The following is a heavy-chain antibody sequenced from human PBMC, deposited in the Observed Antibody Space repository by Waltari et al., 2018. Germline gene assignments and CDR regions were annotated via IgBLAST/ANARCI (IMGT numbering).Heavy chain of an antibody. CDR3: ARRKDYYDLYFDY. Sequence: QVQLQESGPGLVRPSQTLSLTCTVSGGSISSGDYSWSWIRRPPGKGLEWIGYIYYSGSTSYNPSLKSRVTISVDTSKNQFSLKLSSVTAADTAVYYCARRKDYYDLYFDYWGQGTLVTVSS. V-gene: IGHV4-30-4*08. CDR2: IYYSGST. D-gene: IGHD3-22*01. CDR1: GGSISSGDYS. J-gene: IGHJ4*02.